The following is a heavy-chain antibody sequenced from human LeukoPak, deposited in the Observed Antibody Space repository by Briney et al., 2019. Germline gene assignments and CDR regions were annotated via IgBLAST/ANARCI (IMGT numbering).Heavy chain of an antibody. J-gene: IGHJ6*02. D-gene: IGHD3-10*01. CDR2: VYYSGST. V-gene: IGHV4-59*01. CDR3: ARGYGSGGYNYYYYGMDV. CDR1: GGSISSYY. Sequence: SETLSLTCTVSGGSISSYYWSWIRQPPGKGLEWIGYVYYSGSTNYNPSLKSRVTISVDTSKNQFSLKLSSVTAADTAVYYCARGYGSGGYNYYYYGMDVWGQGTTVTVS.